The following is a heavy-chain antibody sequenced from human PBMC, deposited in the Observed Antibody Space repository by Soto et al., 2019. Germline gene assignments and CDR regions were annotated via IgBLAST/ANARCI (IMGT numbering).Heavy chain of an antibody. D-gene: IGHD3-3*01. CDR2: IIPIFGTA. V-gene: IGHV1-69*13. Sequence: SVKVSCKASGGSFSSYAISWVRQAPGQGLEWMGGIIPIFGTANYAQKFQGRVTITADESTSTAYMELSSLRSEDTAVYYCPRDIISREFWSGYFWFDPWGQGTLVTVSS. CDR1: GGSFSSYA. CDR3: PRDIISREFWSGYFWFDP. J-gene: IGHJ5*02.